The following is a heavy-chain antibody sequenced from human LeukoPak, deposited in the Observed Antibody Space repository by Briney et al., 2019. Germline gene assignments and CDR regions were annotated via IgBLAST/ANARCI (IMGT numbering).Heavy chain of an antibody. CDR2: IYYSGST. V-gene: IGHV4-59*12. Sequence: SETLSLTCTVSGASISSYYWSWIRQPPGKGLEWIGYIYYSGSTNYNPSLKSRVTISVDTSKNQFSLKLSSVTAADTAVYYCARENSYGDYIDYWGQGTLVTVSS. D-gene: IGHD4-17*01. J-gene: IGHJ4*02. CDR1: GASISSYY. CDR3: ARENSYGDYIDY.